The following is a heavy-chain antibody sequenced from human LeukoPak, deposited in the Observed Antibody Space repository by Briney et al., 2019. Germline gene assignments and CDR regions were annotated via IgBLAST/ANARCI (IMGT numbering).Heavy chain of an antibody. CDR2: ISSSSSTI. Sequence: GGSLRLSCAASGFTFSSYSMNWVRQAPGKGLEWVSYISSSSSTIYYADSVKGRFTISRDNAKNSLYLQMNSLRAEDTAVYYCARDYAGAAGTDAFDIWGQGTMVTVSS. D-gene: IGHD6-13*01. CDR1: GFTFSSYS. CDR3: ARDYAGAAGTDAFDI. V-gene: IGHV3-48*01. J-gene: IGHJ3*02.